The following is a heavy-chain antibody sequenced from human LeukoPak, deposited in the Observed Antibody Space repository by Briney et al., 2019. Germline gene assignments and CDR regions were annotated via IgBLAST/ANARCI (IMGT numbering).Heavy chain of an antibody. V-gene: IGHV4-59*01. J-gene: IGHJ4*02. D-gene: IGHD6-13*01. CDR1: GRSINTYY. CDR3: ARLLHPQSTSWFIDY. Sequence: SETLSLTCSVSGRSINTYYWTWIRQPPGKGLEWLGYIYYSGSTNYNPSLKSRVTILVDKSKNQFSLKLSSVTAADTAVYYCARLLHPQSTSWFIDYWGQGALVTVSS. CDR2: IYYSGST.